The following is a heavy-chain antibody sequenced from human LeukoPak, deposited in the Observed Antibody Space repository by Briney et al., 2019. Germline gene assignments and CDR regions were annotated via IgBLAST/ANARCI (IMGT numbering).Heavy chain of an antibody. D-gene: IGHD1-1*01. V-gene: IGHV4-39*07. CDR3: ARGQYTNYYYYYYMDV. CDR1: GGSISSSSYY. CDR2: IYYSGST. J-gene: IGHJ6*03. Sequence: SETLSLTCTVSGGSISSSSYYWGWIRQPPGKGLEWIGSIYYSGSTYYNPSLKSRVTISVDTSKNQFSLKLSSVTAADTAVYYCARGQYTNYYYYYYMDVWGKGTTVTVSS.